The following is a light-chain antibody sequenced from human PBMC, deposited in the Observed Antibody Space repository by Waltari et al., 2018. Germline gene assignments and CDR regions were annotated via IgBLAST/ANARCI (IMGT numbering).Light chain of an antibody. J-gene: IGKJ4*01. CDR2: SAS. CDR1: QSVSVN. V-gene: IGKV3-15*01. Sequence: EVVLTQSPATLSLSPGERATLSCRASQSVSVNLAWYQQRPGQAPRLLIYSASTRATGIPARFSGSGSGTEFTLTISSLESEDFAVYYCQQSHNWPPLTFGVGTKVEIK. CDR3: QQSHNWPPLT.